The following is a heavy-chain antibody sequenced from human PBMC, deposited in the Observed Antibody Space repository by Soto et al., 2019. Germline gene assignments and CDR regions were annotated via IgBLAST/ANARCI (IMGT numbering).Heavy chain of an antibody. D-gene: IGHD2-2*01. CDR3: ARDRPRGTSRPKYPYGMDV. V-gene: IGHV3-30-3*01. Sequence: GGSLRLSCAASGFTFSSYAMHWVRQAPGKGLEWVAVISYDGSNKYYADSVKGRFTISRDNSKNTLYLQMNSLRAVDTAVYYCARDRPRGTSRPKYPYGMDVWGQGTRVTVSS. CDR1: GFTFSSYA. J-gene: IGHJ6*02. CDR2: ISYDGSNK.